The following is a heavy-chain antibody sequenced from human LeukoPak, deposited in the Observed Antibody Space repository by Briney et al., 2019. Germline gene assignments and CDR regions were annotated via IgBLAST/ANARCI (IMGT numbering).Heavy chain of an antibody. CDR2: INPKSGGT. CDR1: GYTFTGYY. CDR3: ARGATAGRFSLRPTGAYYMDV. V-gene: IGHV1-2*02. Sequence: GATVKVSCKAFGYTFTGYYMHWVRQAPGQGLEWMGWINPKSGGTNCAQKFQGRVTMTRDTSINTAYMELSSLRFDDTAVYYCARGATAGRFSLRPTGAYYMDVWGKGTTVTVSS. J-gene: IGHJ6*03. D-gene: IGHD6-13*01.